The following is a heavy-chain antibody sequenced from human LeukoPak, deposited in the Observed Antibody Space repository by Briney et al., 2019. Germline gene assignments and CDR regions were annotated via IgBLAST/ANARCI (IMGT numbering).Heavy chain of an antibody. CDR1: GYTFTSYY. V-gene: IGHV1-46*01. CDR3: ARGCGIRLWFGACPYGMDV. D-gene: IGHD5-18*01. J-gene: IGHJ6*02. Sequence: ASVKVSCKASGYTFTSYYMHWVRQAPGQGLEWMGIINPSGGSTSYAQKFQGRVTMTRDTSTSTVYMELSSLRSEDTAVYYCARGCGIRLWFGACPYGMDVWGQGTTVTVSS. CDR2: INPSGGST.